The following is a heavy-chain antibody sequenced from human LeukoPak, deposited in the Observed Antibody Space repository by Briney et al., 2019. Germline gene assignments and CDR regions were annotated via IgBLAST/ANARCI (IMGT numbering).Heavy chain of an antibody. V-gene: IGHV3-30*02. CDR2: IRYDEYYK. D-gene: IGHD4-23*01. CDR3: ASPIYGGFFDY. Sequence: GGSLRLSCAASGFTFNSYGMHWVRQAPGKGLEWVAFIRYDEYYKYYADSVKGRFTVSRDNSKNTLYLQMNSLRAEDTAVYYCASPIYGGFFDYWGQGTLVTVSS. CDR1: GFTFNSYG. J-gene: IGHJ4*02.